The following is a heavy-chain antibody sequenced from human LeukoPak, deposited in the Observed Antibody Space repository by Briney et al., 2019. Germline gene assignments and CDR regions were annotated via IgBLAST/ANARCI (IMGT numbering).Heavy chain of an antibody. Sequence: SVKVSCKASGGTFSSYAISWVRQAPGQGLEWMGGIIPIFGTANYAQKSQGRVTITADESTSTAYMELSSLRSEDTAVYYCARDEDSGSPTLGAQAFYYFDYWGQGTLVTVSS. CDR3: ARDEDSGSPTLGAQAFYYFDY. J-gene: IGHJ4*02. V-gene: IGHV1-69*13. D-gene: IGHD1-26*01. CDR2: IIPIFGTA. CDR1: GGTFSSYA.